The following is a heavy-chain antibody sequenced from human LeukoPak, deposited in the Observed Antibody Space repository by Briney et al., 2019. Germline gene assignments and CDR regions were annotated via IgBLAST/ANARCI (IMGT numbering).Heavy chain of an antibody. CDR2: ISGSGGDR. CDR1: GFTFGSFA. CDR3: AKEKYNLNYVRYFDI. Sequence: PGGSLSLSCAAPGFTFGSFAMRWVRQAPGKGLEWVSSISGSGGDRYYAESVKGRFTISRDNSKNTLYLQMNSLRAEDTAVYYCAKEKYNLNYVRYFDIWGQGTMVTVSS. D-gene: IGHD1-7*01. J-gene: IGHJ3*02. V-gene: IGHV3-23*01.